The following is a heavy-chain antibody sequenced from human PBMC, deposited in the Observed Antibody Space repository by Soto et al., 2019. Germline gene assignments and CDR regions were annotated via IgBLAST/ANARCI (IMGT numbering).Heavy chain of an antibody. D-gene: IGHD2-8*01. CDR2: IWYDGSNK. J-gene: IGHJ6*03. Sequence: GGSLRLSCAASGFPFSSYDMHWVRQAPGKGLEWVALIWYDGSNKYHADSVKGRFTISRDNSKNTLYLQMNSLRVEDTAVYYCARRGLGYCTNGVCPDYYYMDVWGKGTTVTVSS. CDR1: GFPFSSYD. V-gene: IGHV3-33*01. CDR3: ARRGLGYCTNGVCPDYYYMDV.